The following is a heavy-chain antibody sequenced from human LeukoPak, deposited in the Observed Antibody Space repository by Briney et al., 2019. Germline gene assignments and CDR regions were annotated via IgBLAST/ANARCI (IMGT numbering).Heavy chain of an antibody. CDR3: TTVWRY. J-gene: IGHJ4*02. D-gene: IGHD3-16*01. CDR2: INRDGSTT. Sequence: GGSLRLSCAASGLSFSMYWMHWVRQTPGKGLVWVSRINRDGSTTSSADSVKGRFTISRDNAKNTLYLQMNSLKTEDTAVYYCTTVWRYWGQGTLVTVSS. CDR1: GLSFSMYW. V-gene: IGHV3-74*01.